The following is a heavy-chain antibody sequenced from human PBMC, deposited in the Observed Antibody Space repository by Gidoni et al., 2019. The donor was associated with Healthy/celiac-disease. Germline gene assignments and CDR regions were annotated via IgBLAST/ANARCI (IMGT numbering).Heavy chain of an antibody. D-gene: IGHD4-4*01. Sequence: EVQLLESGGGLVQPGGSVRVSCVATGSTFCSCAVSWRRQAPGGGLEWISAISSGGGSKYYADSVKVRFTNSRNNAKNTLYLQMNSLRAEDTAVYYCARDYSGIAPPYFDYWGQGTLVTVSS. CDR1: GSTFCSCA. CDR3: ARDYSGIAPPYFDY. J-gene: IGHJ4*02. CDR2: ISSGGGSK. V-gene: IGHV3-23*01.